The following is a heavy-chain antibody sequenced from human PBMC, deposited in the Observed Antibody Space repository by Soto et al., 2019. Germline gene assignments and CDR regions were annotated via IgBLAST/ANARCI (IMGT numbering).Heavy chain of an antibody. CDR3: ARVANKSPKN. V-gene: IGHV3-74*01. CDR1: GFTFSSYW. Sequence: EVQLVESGGGLVQPGGSLRLSCVASGFTFSSYWMHWVRQAPGKGLVWVSSISNDGSSIYAVPGKGRFTISRDNAKNTLYLQMTSLRAEDTVVYYSARVANKSPKNWGQGTRVIVSP. CDR2: ISNDGSS. J-gene: IGHJ1*01.